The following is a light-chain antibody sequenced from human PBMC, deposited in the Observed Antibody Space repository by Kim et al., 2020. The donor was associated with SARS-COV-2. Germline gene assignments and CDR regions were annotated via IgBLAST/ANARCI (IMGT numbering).Light chain of an antibody. CDR1: QNVSSSY. V-gene: IGKV3-20*01. CDR3: KQYGSSPLT. J-gene: IGKJ4*01. CDR2: GAS. Sequence: FTGDSAALSCRNKQNVSSSYVAWYQQKPGQAPRLLIYGASSRTTAIPDRFSGSGYGTDFALTISRLEPEDFAVYYCKQYGSSPLTFGGGTTVDIK.